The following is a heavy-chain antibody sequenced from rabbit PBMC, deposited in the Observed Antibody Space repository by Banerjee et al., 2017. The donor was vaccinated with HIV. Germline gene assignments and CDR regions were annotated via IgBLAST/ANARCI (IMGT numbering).Heavy chain of an antibody. CDR1: GFSFSGNYF. CDR3: ARDHYYSGAYGAGDL. Sequence: QSLEESGGDLVKPGASLTLTCTASGFSFSGNYFMCWVRQAPGKGLEWIACIYAGGSDSTYYASWARGRFTVSKTSSTTVTLQMTSLTAADTATYFCARDHYYSGAYGAGDLWGQGTLVTVS. D-gene: IGHD6-1*01. J-gene: IGHJ6*01. CDR2: IYAGGSDST. V-gene: IGHV1S40*01.